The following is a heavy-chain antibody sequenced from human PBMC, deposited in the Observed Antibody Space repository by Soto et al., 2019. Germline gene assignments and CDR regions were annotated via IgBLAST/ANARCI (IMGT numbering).Heavy chain of an antibody. Sequence: SETLSLTCTVSGGSISSHYWSWIRQPPGKGLEWIGYIYYSGSTNYNPSLKSRVTISVDTSKNQFSLKLSSVTAADTVVYYCARGSSGWYLFEYWGEGTLVTVSS. D-gene: IGHD6-19*01. V-gene: IGHV4-59*11. CDR2: IYYSGST. CDR1: GGSISSHY. CDR3: ARGSSGWYLFEY. J-gene: IGHJ4*02.